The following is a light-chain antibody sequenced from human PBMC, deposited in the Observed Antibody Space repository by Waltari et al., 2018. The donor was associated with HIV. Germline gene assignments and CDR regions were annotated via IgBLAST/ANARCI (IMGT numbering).Light chain of an antibody. V-gene: IGKV4-1*01. Sequence: DIVMTQSPESLAVSLGERATIKCKSSQSVFYSSNNKNYLSWYQQKQGQPPKLFIYWASSRQSGVPDRFSGSGSGTDFTLTISSLQAEDVAVYFCQQTYTIPPTFGGGTKVEIK. CDR3: QQTYTIPPT. CDR1: QSVFYSSNNKNY. CDR2: WAS. J-gene: IGKJ4*01.